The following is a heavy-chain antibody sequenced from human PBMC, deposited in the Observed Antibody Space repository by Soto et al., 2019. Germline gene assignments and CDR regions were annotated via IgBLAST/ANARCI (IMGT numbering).Heavy chain of an antibody. D-gene: IGHD3-22*01. CDR1: GYTFTSYG. Sequence: ASVKVSCKASGYTFTSYGISWVRQAPGQGLEWMGWISAYNGNTNYAQKLQGSVTMTTDTSTSTAYMELSSLRSEDTAVYYCARDLYDSRPYAFDIWGQGTMVTVSS. J-gene: IGHJ3*02. CDR3: ARDLYDSRPYAFDI. CDR2: ISAYNGNT. V-gene: IGHV1-18*04.